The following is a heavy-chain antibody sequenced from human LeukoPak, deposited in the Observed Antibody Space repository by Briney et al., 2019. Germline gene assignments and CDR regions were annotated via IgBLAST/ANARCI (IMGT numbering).Heavy chain of an antibody. J-gene: IGHJ3*02. V-gene: IGHV3-48*01. CDR2: ISSSSSTI. CDR1: GFTFSSYS. Sequence: GGSLRLSCAASGFTFSSYSMNWVRQAPGKGLEWVSYISSSSSTIYYADSVKGRFTISRDNAKNSLYLQLNRLRAEDTAVYYRARAARVLSRVLPVIAPYLDAFDIWGQGTMVTVSS. D-gene: IGHD2-21*01. CDR3: ARAARVLSRVLPVIAPYLDAFDI.